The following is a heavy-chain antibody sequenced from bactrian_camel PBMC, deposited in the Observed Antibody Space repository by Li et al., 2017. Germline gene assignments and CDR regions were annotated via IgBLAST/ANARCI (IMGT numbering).Heavy chain of an antibody. D-gene: IGHD1*01. CDR2: IYSHGRRT. V-gene: IGHV3S6*01. J-gene: IGHJ4*01. CDR3: AVDSPLLPGASGLYEYHI. CDR1: GFTFSSYW. Sequence: VQLVESGGGLVQPGGSLRLSCAASGFTFSSYWMYWVRQAPGKGLEWVCSIYSHGRRTYYSDSVKGRFTISLDRAKGTVTLQMNDLTPDDTAMYYCAVDSPLLPGASGLYEYHIWGQGTQVTVS.